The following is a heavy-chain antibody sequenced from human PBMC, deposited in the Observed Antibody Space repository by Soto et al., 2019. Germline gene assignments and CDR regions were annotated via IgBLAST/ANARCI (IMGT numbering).Heavy chain of an antibody. CDR1: GYTFTSYA. D-gene: IGHD1-7*01. J-gene: IGHJ6*02. V-gene: IGHV1-3*01. CDR3: ARGEGYNWNYVGLSYYYGMDV. CDR2: INAGNGNT. Sequence: QVQLVQSGAEVKKPGASVKVSCKASGYTFTSYAMHWVRQAPGQRLEWMGWINAGNGNTKYSQKFQGRVTITRDTSASTAYMELSSLRAEDTAVYYCARGEGYNWNYVGLSYYYGMDVWGQGTTVTVSS.